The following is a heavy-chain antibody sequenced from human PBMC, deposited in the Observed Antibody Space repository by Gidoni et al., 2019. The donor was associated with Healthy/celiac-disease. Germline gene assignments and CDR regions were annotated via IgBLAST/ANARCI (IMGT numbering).Heavy chain of an antibody. J-gene: IGHJ4*02. V-gene: IGHV1-69*04. CDR3: ARDLGEGDYYDSSGPGDY. CDR1: GGTFSSYA. Sequence: QVQLVQSGAEVKKPGSSVKVSCKASGGTFSSYAISWVRQAPGQGLEWRGRIIPILVIANYAQKFQGRVTITADKSTSTAYMELSSLRSEDTAVYYCARDLGEGDYYDSSGPGDYWGQGTLVTVSS. D-gene: IGHD3-22*01. CDR2: IIPILVIA.